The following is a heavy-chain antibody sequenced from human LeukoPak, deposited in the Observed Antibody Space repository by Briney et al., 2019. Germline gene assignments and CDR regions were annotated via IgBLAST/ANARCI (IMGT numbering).Heavy chain of an antibody. CDR3: ASLPLYGSGSYLHAFDI. D-gene: IGHD3-10*01. CDR1: GFTFSSYW. J-gene: IGHJ3*02. CDR2: IKQDGSEK. Sequence: PGGSLRLSCAASGFTFSSYWMSWVRQAPGKGLEWVANIKQDGSEKYYVDSVKGRFTISRDNAKNSLYLQMNSLRAEDTAVYYCASLPLYGSGSYLHAFDIWGQGTMVTVSS. V-gene: IGHV3-7*01.